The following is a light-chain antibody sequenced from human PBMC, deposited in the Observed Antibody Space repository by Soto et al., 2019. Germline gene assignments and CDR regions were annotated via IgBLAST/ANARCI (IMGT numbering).Light chain of an antibody. J-gene: IGKJ1*01. Sequence: DLQMTQSPSSLSASVGDRVTITYRASQSMSSYLNWYQQKPGKAPKLLIYAASSLQSGVPSRFSGSGSGTDFTLTISSLQPEDFATYYCQQSYSTPPTFGQGTKAEIQ. CDR3: QQSYSTPPT. V-gene: IGKV1-39*01. CDR2: AAS. CDR1: QSMSSY.